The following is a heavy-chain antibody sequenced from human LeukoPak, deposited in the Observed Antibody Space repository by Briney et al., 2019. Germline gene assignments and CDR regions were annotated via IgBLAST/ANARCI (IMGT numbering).Heavy chain of an antibody. V-gene: IGHV1-18*01. CDR3: ARGGLSSRIDY. D-gene: IGHD2-2*01. CDR1: GFTFTSYG. J-gene: IGHJ4*02. CDR2: ISAYNGNT. Sequence: ASVKVSCKASGFTFTSYGFSWVRQAPGQGLEWMGWISAYNGNTNYAEKFQGRSTMTTDTSTSTAYMDLRSLRADDTAVYYCARGGLSSRIDYWGQGTLVTVSS.